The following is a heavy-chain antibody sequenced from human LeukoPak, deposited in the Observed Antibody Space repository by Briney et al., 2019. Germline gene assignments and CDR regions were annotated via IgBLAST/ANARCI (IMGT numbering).Heavy chain of an antibody. D-gene: IGHD3-22*01. CDR2: ISSSGNTI. J-gene: IGHJ4*02. CDR3: ARESLLYYWTNYYFDY. V-gene: IGHV3-11*04. CDR1: GFTFSDYY. Sequence: PGGSLRLSCAASGFTFSDYYMSWIRQAPGKGLEWISYISSSGNTIYYADSVKGRFTISRDNAKNSLYLQMNGLRAEDTAVYYCARESLLYYWTNYYFDYWGQGTLVTVSS.